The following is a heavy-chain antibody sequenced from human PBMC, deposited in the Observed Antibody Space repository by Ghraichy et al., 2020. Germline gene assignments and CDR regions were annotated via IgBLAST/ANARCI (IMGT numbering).Heavy chain of an antibody. CDR2: IKSKTDGETT. V-gene: IGHV3-15*01. D-gene: IGHD4-17*01. J-gene: IGHJ4*02. CDR1: GFTFRNAW. Sequence: GGSLRLSCAASGFTFRNAWMSWVRQAPGKGLEWVGRIKSKTDGETTDYAAPVKGRFTISRDDSKYTLYLQMNSLETEDTALYYCITGPLSPAVTRSLIVYWGQGTLVTVSS. CDR3: ITGPLSPAVTRSLIVY.